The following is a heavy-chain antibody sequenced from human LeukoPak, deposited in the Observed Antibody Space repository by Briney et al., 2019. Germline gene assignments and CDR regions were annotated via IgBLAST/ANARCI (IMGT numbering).Heavy chain of an antibody. D-gene: IGHD2-15*01. CDR2: INPSGGST. V-gene: IGHV1-46*03. CDR3: ARDNFGYCSGGSCYVNLLGY. CDR1: GDTFTSYY. Sequence: ASVKVSCKASGDTFTSYYMHWVRQAPGQGLEWMGIINPSGGSTSYAQKFEGRVTMTRDTSTSTVYMELSSLRSEDTAVYYCARDNFGYCSGGSCYVNLLGYWGQGTLVTVSS. J-gene: IGHJ4*02.